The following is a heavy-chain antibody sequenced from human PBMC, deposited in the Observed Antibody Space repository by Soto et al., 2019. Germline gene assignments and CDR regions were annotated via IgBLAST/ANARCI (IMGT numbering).Heavy chain of an antibody. CDR2: FVPVFGSA. Sequence: QVQLVQSGAEVKKPGSSVRVSCKASGAAFNTITINWVRQAPGQGLEWMGGFVPVFGSATYAQKFQGRVAITADASTSTFYMELSRLNSEDTALYYCVREDYTTGSYSWFDPWGQGTLVTVSS. CDR3: VREDYTTGSYSWFDP. V-gene: IGHV1-69*01. D-gene: IGHD3-3*01. CDR1: GAAFNTIT. J-gene: IGHJ5*02.